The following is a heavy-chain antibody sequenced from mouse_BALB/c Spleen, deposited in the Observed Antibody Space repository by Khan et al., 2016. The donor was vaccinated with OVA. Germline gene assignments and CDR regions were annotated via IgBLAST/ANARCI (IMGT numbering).Heavy chain of an antibody. CDR3: ARDGCPYNYAMEY. D-gene: IGHD2-3*01. Sequence: EVQLVESGPGLVKPSQSLSLTCTVTGYSITSDYAWNWIRQFPENKLEWMGYINYSGSTNYNPALKSRISITRDTSKNQFFLPLNSVTTADTATYDSARDGCPYNYAMEYWGQGTSVTVSS. CDR2: INYSGST. CDR1: GYSITSDYA. J-gene: IGHJ4*01. V-gene: IGHV3-2*02.